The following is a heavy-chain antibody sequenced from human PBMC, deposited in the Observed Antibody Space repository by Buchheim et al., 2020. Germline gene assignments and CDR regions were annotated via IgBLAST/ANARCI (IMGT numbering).Heavy chain of an antibody. CDR3: ARDWFQVVAVG. CDR2: ISSSSPI. Sequence: EVQLVESGGGLVQPGGSLRLSCAASGFTFSSYSMNWVRQAPGKGLEWVSYISSSSPIYYADSVKGRFTISRDNAKNSLYLQMNSLRDEDTAVYYCARDWFQVVAVGWGQGTL. J-gene: IGHJ4*02. V-gene: IGHV3-48*02. D-gene: IGHD2-2*01. CDR1: GFTFSSYS.